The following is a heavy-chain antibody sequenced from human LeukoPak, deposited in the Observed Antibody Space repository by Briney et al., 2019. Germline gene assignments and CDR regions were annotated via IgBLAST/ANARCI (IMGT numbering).Heavy chain of an antibody. Sequence: SETLSLTCTVSGASISSYYWRWIRQPPGKGLEWIGYMYYSGSTNYNPSLKSRVTMSADTSNNQLSLELNSVTAADTALYYCARGYGDYVRIWGQGTLVTVSS. J-gene: IGHJ4*02. CDR2: MYYSGST. V-gene: IGHV4-59*08. CDR3: ARGYGDYVRI. D-gene: IGHD4-17*01. CDR1: GASISSYY.